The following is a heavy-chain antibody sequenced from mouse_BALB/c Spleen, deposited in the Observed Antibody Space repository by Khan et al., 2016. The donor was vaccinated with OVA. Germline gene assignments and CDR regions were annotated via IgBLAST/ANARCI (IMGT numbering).Heavy chain of an antibody. J-gene: IGHJ3*01. CDR1: GYSFTGYT. D-gene: IGHD2-14*01. V-gene: IGHV1-18*01. CDR3: ARKGYRYDGAWFAY. CDR2: INPYNGGT. Sequence: VQLKQSGPELVKPGASMKIPCKASGYSFTGYTMNWVKQSHGKNLEWIGLINPYNGGTSYNQKFKGKATLTVDKSSSTAYMELLSLTSEDSAVYYCARKGYRYDGAWFAYWGQGTLVTVSA.